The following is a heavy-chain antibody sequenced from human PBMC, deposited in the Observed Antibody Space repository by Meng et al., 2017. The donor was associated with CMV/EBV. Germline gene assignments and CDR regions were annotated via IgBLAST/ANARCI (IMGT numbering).Heavy chain of an antibody. CDR2: IKQDGSEK. CDR3: ARDRAAPGWFDP. J-gene: IGHJ5*02. V-gene: IGHV3-7*01. D-gene: IGHD6-13*01. CDR1: GFTFSSYW. Sequence: GESLKISCAASGFTFSSYWMSWVRQAPEKGLEWVANIKQDGSEKYYVDSVKGRFTISRDNAKNSLYLQMNSLRAEDTAVYYCARDRAAPGWFDPWGQGTLVTVSS.